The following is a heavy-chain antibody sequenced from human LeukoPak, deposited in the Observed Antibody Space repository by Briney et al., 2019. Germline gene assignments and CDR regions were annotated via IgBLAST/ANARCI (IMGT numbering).Heavy chain of an antibody. CDR1: GYTFTSYG. CDR2: IIPILGIA. Sequence: SVKVSCKASGYTFTSYGISWVRQAPGQGLEWMGRIIPILGIANYAQKFQGRVTITADKSTSTAYMELSSLRSEDTAVYYCAREWAGGPDIVVVVAAKGDAFDIWGQGTMVTVSS. D-gene: IGHD2-15*01. CDR3: AREWAGGPDIVVVVAAKGDAFDI. J-gene: IGHJ3*02. V-gene: IGHV1-69*04.